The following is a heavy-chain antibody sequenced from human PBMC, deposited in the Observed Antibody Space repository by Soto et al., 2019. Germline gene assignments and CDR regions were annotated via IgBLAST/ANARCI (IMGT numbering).Heavy chain of an antibody. D-gene: IGHD5-18*01. Sequence: QVQLQESGPGLVKPSETLSLTCTVSGGSISSYYWSWIRQPPGKGLEWIGYIYYSGTTNYNPSLKSLVNISVDTPKIQLSLKLSTVTAAHTAVYYCANRYGNSFSYWGQGTLVTVSS. CDR2: IYYSGTT. CDR3: ANRYGNSFSY. J-gene: IGHJ4*02. CDR1: GGSISSYY. V-gene: IGHV4-59*08.